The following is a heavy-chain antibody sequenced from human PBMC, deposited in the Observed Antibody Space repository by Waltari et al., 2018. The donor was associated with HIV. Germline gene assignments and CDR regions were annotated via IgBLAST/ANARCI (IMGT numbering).Heavy chain of an antibody. CDR2: IYTSGST. Sequence: QVQLQESGPGLVKPSQTLSLTCTVSGGSISSGSYYWSWIRQPAGKGLELIGRIYTSGSTNYNPSLKSRFTISVDTSKNQFSLKLRSVTAADTAVYYCARAYYDFWSGTGSSGNWFDPWGQGTLVTVSS. CDR1: GGSISSGSYY. D-gene: IGHD3-3*01. V-gene: IGHV4-61*02. CDR3: ARAYYDFWSGTGSSGNWFDP. J-gene: IGHJ5*02.